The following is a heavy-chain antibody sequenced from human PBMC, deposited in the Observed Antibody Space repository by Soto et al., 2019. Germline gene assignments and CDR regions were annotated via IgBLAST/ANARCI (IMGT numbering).Heavy chain of an antibody. CDR1: GGSISSYY. Sequence: PSETLSLTCTVSGGSISSYYWSWIRQPPGKGLEWIGYIYYSGSTNYNPSLKSRVTISVDTSKNQFSLKLSFVTAADTAVYYCARVWGGAFDFWGQGTMVTVSS. V-gene: IGHV4-59*01. J-gene: IGHJ3*01. D-gene: IGHD3-10*01. CDR2: IYYSGST. CDR3: ARVWGGAFDF.